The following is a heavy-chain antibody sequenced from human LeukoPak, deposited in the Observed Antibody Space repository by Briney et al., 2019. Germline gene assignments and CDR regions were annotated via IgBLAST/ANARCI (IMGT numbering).Heavy chain of an antibody. Sequence: GASVKVSFKASGGTFSSYTISWVRQAPRQGLEWMGRIIPILGIANYAQTFQGRVTITADKSTSTAYMEVSSLRSEDTAVYYCASTLKYSGSYWVAFDIWAQGTMVTVPS. CDR2: IIPILGIA. V-gene: IGHV1-69*02. CDR3: ASTLKYSGSYWVAFDI. J-gene: IGHJ3*02. D-gene: IGHD1-26*01. CDR1: GGTFSSYT.